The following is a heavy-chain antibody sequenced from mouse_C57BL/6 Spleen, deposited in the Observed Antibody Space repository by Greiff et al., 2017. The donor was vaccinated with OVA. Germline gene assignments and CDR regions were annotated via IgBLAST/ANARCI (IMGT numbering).Heavy chain of an antibody. Sequence: EVQLQQSGPELVKPGASVKIPCKASGYTFTDYNMDWVKQSHGKSLEWIGDINPNNGGTIYNQKFKGKATLTVDKSSSTAYMELRSLTSEDTAVYYCAREEATRYFDVWGTGTTVTVSS. CDR1: GYTFTDYN. J-gene: IGHJ1*03. CDR2: INPNNGGT. V-gene: IGHV1-18*01. CDR3: AREEATRYFDV. D-gene: IGHD6-1*01.